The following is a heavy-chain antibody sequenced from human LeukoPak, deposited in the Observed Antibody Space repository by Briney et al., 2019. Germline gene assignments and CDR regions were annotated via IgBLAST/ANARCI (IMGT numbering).Heavy chain of an antibody. V-gene: IGHV4-30-2*01. CDR3: ARGGFLQNWFDP. CDR2: IYHSGST. J-gene: IGHJ5*02. CDR1: GGSISSGGYS. Sequence: PSQTLSLTCAVSGGSISSGGYSWSWIRQPPGKGLEWIGYIYHSGSTYYNPSLKSRVTISVDTSKNQFSLKLSSVTAADTAVYYCARGGFLQNWFDPWGQGTLVTVSS.